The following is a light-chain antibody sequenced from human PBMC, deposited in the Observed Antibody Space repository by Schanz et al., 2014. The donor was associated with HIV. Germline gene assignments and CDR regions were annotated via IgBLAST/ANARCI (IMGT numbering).Light chain of an antibody. Sequence: QSVLTQPPSVSAAPGQKVTISCSGSSSNIGNNYVSWYQQLPGTAPKLLIYDNNKRPSGIPDRFSGSKSGTSATLGITGLXXXXEADYYCGTWDSSLSAGYVMFGGGTKLTVL. CDR1: SSNIGNNY. CDR2: DNN. V-gene: IGLV1-51*01. CDR3: GTWDSSLSAGYVM. J-gene: IGLJ3*02.